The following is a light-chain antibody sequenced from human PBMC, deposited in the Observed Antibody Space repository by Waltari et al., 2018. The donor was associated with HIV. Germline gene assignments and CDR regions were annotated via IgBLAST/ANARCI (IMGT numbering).Light chain of an antibody. CDR1: QSVSDN. Sequence: EIVMTQSPATLSVSPGPRATLSCRASQSVSDNLAWYQQKPGQPPRLLIYGASTRATDIPARFSGSGSGTEFTLTISSLHSEDFAVYHCQQYNNWPRTFGQGTKLETK. J-gene: IGKJ2*01. CDR2: GAS. CDR3: QQYNNWPRT. V-gene: IGKV3-15*01.